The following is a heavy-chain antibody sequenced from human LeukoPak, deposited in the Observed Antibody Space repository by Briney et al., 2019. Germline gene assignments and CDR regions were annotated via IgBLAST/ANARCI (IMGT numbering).Heavy chain of an antibody. CDR2: INPSGGST. D-gene: IGHD2-15*01. V-gene: IGHV1-46*01. Sequence: GASVKVSCKASGYTFTSYYVHWVRQAPGEGLEWMGIINPSGGSTIYAQKFQGRVTMTWDMSTSTVYMELSSLRSGDTAVYYCARDNSGGSTWWFDPWGQGTLVTVSS. CDR3: ARDNSGGSTWWFDP. CDR1: GYTFTSYY. J-gene: IGHJ5*02.